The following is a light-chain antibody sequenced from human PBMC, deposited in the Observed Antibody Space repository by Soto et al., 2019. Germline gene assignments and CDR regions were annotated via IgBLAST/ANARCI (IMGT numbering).Light chain of an antibody. CDR1: QSVSSN. V-gene: IGKV3-15*01. Sequence: EIVMTQSPATLSVSPGERATLSCRASQSVSSNLAWYQQKPGQAPRLLIYGASTRATGIPARFSGSGSGTEFTLTISSLQSEDFAAYCCQQYNNWPAWTFGQGTKVDSK. J-gene: IGKJ1*01. CDR2: GAS. CDR3: QQYNNWPAWT.